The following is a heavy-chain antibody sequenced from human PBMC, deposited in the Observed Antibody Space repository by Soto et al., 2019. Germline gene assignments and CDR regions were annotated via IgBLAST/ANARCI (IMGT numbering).Heavy chain of an antibody. CDR2: INPNNGVT. V-gene: IGHV1-2*02. CDR3: ARGALTVANRFDP. D-gene: IGHD6-19*01. J-gene: IGHJ5*02. Sequence: QVQLVQSGAEVRKPGASVKVSCKASGYTFTGYYMNWVRQAPGQGLEWLGWINPNNGVTNYAQKFQGRVTMTRDTSISTAYMDLSSLRSDDTAVYFCARGALTVANRFDPWGQGTQVTVSS. CDR1: GYTFTGYY.